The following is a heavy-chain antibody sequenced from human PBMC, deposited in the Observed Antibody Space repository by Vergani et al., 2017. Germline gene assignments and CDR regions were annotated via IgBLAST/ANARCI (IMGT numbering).Heavy chain of an antibody. D-gene: IGHD2-2*02. CDR1: GFSFNSYW. Sequence: DVHLAESGGGFFQPGGSLRLSCSASGFSFNSYWMHWVRQVPGKGLLWVSRIKSDGSITAYADSVKGRFTISRDNAQNTLYLQMNSLRVEDTAVYYCASGPRQLLYLFFDYWGQGTLVTVSS. V-gene: IGHV3-74*03. CDR2: IKSDGSIT. CDR3: ASGPRQLLYLFFDY. J-gene: IGHJ4*02.